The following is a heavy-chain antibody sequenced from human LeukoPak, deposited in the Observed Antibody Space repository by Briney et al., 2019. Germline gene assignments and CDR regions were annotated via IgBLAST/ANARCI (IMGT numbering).Heavy chain of an antibody. D-gene: IGHD4-17*01. CDR1: GFTFSSYS. Sequence: GSLRLSCAASGFTFSSYSMNWVRQHPGKGLEWIGYIYYSGSTNYNPSLKSRVTISVDTSKNQFSLKLSSVTAADTAVYYCARWGYGDYIDYWGQGTLVTVSS. CDR2: IYYSGST. J-gene: IGHJ4*02. V-gene: IGHV4-59*01. CDR3: ARWGYGDYIDY.